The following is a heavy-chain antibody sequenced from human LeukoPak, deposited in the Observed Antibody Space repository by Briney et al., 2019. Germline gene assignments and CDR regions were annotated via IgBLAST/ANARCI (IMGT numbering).Heavy chain of an antibody. Sequence: GGSLRLSCAASGFTFDNSWIHWVRQGPGRGLVWVSRISPDGITTNYAASVKGRFTISRDNAMNTLYLQLNSPRAEATAVYYCAAAGNYRFDNWGQGTLVTVSS. J-gene: IGHJ4*02. CDR2: ISPDGITT. CDR1: GFTFDNSW. CDR3: AAAGNYRFDN. D-gene: IGHD1-7*01. V-gene: IGHV3-74*01.